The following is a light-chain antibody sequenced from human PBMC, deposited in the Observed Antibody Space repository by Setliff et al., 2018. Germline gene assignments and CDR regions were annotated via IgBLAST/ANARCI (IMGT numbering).Light chain of an antibody. CDR2: EVS. Sequence: QSVLTQPPSASGSPGQSVTISCTGTSSDVGGYNYVSWYQQHPGKAPKLMIYEVSKRPSGVPDRFSGSKSGNTASLTVSGLQAEDEADYRSSYAGSNTPYVFGTGTKVTVL. CDR3: SSYAGSNTPYV. V-gene: IGLV2-8*01. J-gene: IGLJ1*01. CDR1: SSDVGGYNY.